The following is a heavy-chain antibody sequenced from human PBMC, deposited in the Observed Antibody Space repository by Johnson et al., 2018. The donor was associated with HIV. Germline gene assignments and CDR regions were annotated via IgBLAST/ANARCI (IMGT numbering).Heavy chain of an antibody. V-gene: IGHV3-66*02. J-gene: IGHJ3*02. CDR3: AKDIFSGACGGDCWGAFDI. CDR1: GITVSSNY. CDR2: IFTVGDV. D-gene: IGHD2-21*02. Sequence: VQLVGSGGGLAQPGGSLRLSCAASGITVSSNYMSWVRQAPGKGLEWVSVIFTVGDVYYADSVKGRFTISRDHSKNSLYLQINSLRAEDTALYYCAKDIFSGACGGDCWGAFDIWGQGTMVTVSS.